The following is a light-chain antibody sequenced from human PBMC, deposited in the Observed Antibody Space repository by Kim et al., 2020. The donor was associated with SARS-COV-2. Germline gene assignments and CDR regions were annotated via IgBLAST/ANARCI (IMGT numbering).Light chain of an antibody. CDR1: RVVSSTY. J-gene: IGKJ1*01. V-gene: IGKV3-20*01. Sequence: SPGKGPAPPARASRVVSSTYLGGNQQKARQPPRLLIVGASRRATGNPDRFGVSGSGTDFSLTIGRMETKDFAVYYCRKYGSSPRTFGQGSKVDIK. CDR2: GAS. CDR3: RKYGSSPRT.